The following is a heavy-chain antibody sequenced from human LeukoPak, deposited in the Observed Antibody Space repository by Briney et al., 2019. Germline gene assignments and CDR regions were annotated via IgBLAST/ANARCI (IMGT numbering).Heavy chain of an antibody. CDR2: IWYDGSNK. D-gene: IGHD5-24*01. CDR3: ASLGYNEANSVSYYYMDV. V-gene: IGHV3-33*01. CDR1: GFTFSSYG. J-gene: IGHJ6*03. Sequence: PGRSLRLSCAASGFTFSSYGMHWVRQAPGKGLEWVAVIWYDGSNKYYADSVKGRFTISRDNSKNTLYLQMNSLRAEDTAVYYCASLGYNEANSVSYYYMDVSRKGTTVTVSS.